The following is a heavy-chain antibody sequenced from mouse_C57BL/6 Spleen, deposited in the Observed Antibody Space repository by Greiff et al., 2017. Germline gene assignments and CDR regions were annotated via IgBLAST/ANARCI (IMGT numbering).Heavy chain of an antibody. CDR3: ARGGDYSNLFAY. J-gene: IGHJ3*01. Sequence: EVQRVESEGGLVQPGSSMKLSCTASGFTFSDYYMAWVRQVPEKGLEWVANINYDGSSTYYLDSLKSRFIISRDNAKNILYLQMSSLKSEDTATYYCARGGDYSNLFAYWGQGTLVTVSA. CDR1: GFTFSDYY. CDR2: INYDGSST. V-gene: IGHV5-16*01. D-gene: IGHD2-5*01.